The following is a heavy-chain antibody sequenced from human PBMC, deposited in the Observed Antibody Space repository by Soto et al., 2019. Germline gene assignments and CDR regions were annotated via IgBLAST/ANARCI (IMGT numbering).Heavy chain of an antibody. CDR2: IGTAGDP. CDR3: ARSDWGSRGAFDI. CDR1: GFTFSSYD. J-gene: IGHJ3*02. Sequence: GGSLRLSCAASGFTFSSYDMHWVRQATGKGLEWVSAIGTAGDPYYPGSVKGRFTISRENAKNSLYLQMNSLRAGDTAVYYCARSDWGSRGAFDIWGQGTMGTVSS. D-gene: IGHD7-27*01. V-gene: IGHV3-13*05.